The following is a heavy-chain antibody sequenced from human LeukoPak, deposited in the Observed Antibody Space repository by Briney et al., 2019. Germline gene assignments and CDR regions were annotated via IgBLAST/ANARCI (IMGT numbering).Heavy chain of an antibody. CDR2: INSDGTST. Sequence: GGSLRLSCAASGFTLSSYWMHWVRQAPGKGLVWVSRINSDGTSTSYADSVKGRFTISRDNAKNTLYLQMNSLRAEDTAVYYCARIGSGGRNYPFDSWGQGTLVTVSS. CDR1: GFTLSSYW. V-gene: IGHV3-74*01. CDR3: ARIGSGGRNYPFDS. J-gene: IGHJ4*02. D-gene: IGHD1-7*01.